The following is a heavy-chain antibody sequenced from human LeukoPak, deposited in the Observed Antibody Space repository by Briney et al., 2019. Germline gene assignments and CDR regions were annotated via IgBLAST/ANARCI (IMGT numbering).Heavy chain of an antibody. CDR1: GGSISSYY. Sequence: WETLSLTCTVSGGSISSYYGSWIRQPPGKGLEWIGGIYYSGSTNYNPSLKSRVTISVDTSKNQFSLKLSSLTAADTAVYYCARVHGLGEFLPPYWFVPWGQGTLSPSPQ. CDR3: ARVHGLGEFLPPYWFVP. D-gene: IGHD3-10*01. CDR2: IYYSGST. V-gene: IGHV4-59*01. J-gene: IGHJ5*02.